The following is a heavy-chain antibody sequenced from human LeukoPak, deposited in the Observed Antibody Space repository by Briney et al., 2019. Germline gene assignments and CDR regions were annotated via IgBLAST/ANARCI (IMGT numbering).Heavy chain of an antibody. CDR1: GYTFTGYA. CDR3: ASGHYYDSSGYYDGMDV. J-gene: IGHJ6*02. V-gene: IGHV1-3*01. D-gene: IGHD3-22*01. Sequence: ASVKVSCKASGYTFTGYAMHWVRQAPGQRLEWMGWINAGNGNTKYSQKFQGRVTITRDTSASTAYMELSSLRSEDTAVYYCASGHYYDSSGYYDGMDVWGQGTTVTVSS. CDR2: INAGNGNT.